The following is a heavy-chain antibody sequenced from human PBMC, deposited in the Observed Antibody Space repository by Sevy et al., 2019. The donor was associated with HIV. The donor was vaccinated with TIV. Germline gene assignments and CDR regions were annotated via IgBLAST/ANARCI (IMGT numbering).Heavy chain of an antibody. Sequence: ASVKVSCEASGYTFTGYYIHWVRQAPGQGLEWMGWIIPSSGGTNYGQKFLGRVTMTRDTSISTAYLELHRLTSDDTAVYYCTRSVYGSGTYLNDHWGQGTLVTVSS. J-gene: IGHJ4*02. CDR2: IIPSSGGT. D-gene: IGHD3-10*01. V-gene: IGHV1-2*02. CDR3: TRSVYGSGTYLNDH. CDR1: GYTFTGYY.